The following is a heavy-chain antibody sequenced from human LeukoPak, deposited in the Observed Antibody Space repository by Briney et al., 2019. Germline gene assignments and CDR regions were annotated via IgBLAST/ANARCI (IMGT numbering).Heavy chain of an antibody. Sequence: GGSLRLSCAASGFTFSSYSMNWVRQAPGKGLEWVSSISSSSSYIYYADSVKGRFTISRDNAKNSLYLQMNSLRAEDTAVYYCARDLKQGIRWELFDYWGQGTLVIVSS. CDR2: ISSSSSYI. J-gene: IGHJ4*02. D-gene: IGHD1-26*01. CDR3: ARDLKQGIRWELFDY. CDR1: GFTFSSYS. V-gene: IGHV3-21*01.